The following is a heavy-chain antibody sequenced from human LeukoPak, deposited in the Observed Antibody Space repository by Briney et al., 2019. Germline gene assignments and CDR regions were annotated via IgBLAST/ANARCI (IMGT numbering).Heavy chain of an antibody. V-gene: IGHV1-69*05. J-gene: IGHJ3*02. CDR3: ARSSRRVTTAVGAFDI. CDR1: GGTFSSYA. Sequence: GASVKVSCKASGGTFSSYAISWVRQAPGQGLEWMGGIIPIFGTANYAQKFQGRVTITRDTSASTAYMELSSLRSEDTAVYYCARSSRRVTTAVGAFDIWGQGTMVTVSS. D-gene: IGHD2-2*01. CDR2: IIPIFGTA.